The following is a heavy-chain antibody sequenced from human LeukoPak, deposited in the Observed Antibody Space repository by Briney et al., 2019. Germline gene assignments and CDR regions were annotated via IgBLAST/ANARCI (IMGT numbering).Heavy chain of an antibody. V-gene: IGHV4-34*01. CDR2: INHSGST. CDR3: ARNMAQGRRRSSSSFYFDY. D-gene: IGHD6-6*01. CDR1: GGSFSGYY. J-gene: IGHJ4*02. Sequence: SETLSLTCAAYGGSFSGYYWSWIRQPPGKGLERIGEINHSGSTNYNPSLKSRVTISVDTSKNQFSLKLSSVTAADTAVYYCARNMAQGRRRSSSSFYFDYWGQGTLVTVSS.